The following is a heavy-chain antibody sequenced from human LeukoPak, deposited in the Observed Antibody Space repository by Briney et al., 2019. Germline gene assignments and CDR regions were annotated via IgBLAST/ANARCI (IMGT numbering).Heavy chain of an antibody. CDR3: ARDKPDRAAGHEDY. V-gene: IGHV1-18*01. D-gene: IGHD6-13*01. CDR2: ISNYNGNT. CDR1: GYTFTSYG. J-gene: IGHJ4*02. Sequence: ASVKVSCKASGYTFTSYGIIWVRQAPGQGLEWMGWISNYNGNTHYAQKLQGRVTMTTDTSTSTAYMELRSLRSDDTAVYYCARDKPDRAAGHEDYWGQGTLVTVSS.